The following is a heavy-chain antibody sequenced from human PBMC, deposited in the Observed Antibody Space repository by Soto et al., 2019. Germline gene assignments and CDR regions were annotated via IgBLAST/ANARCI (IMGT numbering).Heavy chain of an antibody. CDR2: INAGNGNT. Sequence: QVQLVQSGAEEKKPGASVKVSGKASGYTFTNYAMHWVRQAPGQRLEWMGWINAGNGNTKYSQKFKGRVTITRDTSASTAYMELSSLRSEDTAVYYCAREAIAAAAVYGMDVWGQGTTVTVSS. CDR1: GYTFTNYA. J-gene: IGHJ6*02. V-gene: IGHV1-3*05. CDR3: AREAIAAAAVYGMDV. D-gene: IGHD6-13*01.